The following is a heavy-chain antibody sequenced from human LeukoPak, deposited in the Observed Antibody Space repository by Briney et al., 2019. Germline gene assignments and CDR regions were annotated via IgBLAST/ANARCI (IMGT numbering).Heavy chain of an antibody. Sequence: TGGSLRLSCAASGFTFPNTWMSWVRQAPGKGLEWVGRIKSKTDGGTADYAAPGKGRSTISRDDSKNTMYLQMNSLKTEDTAVYYCITWRWFDPWGQGTLVTVSS. CDR2: IKSKTDGGTA. J-gene: IGHJ5*02. V-gene: IGHV3-15*01. CDR3: ITWRWFDP. CDR1: GFTFPNTW.